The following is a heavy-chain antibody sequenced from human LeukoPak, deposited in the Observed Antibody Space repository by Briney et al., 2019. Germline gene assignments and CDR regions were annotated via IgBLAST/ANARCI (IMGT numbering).Heavy chain of an antibody. CDR1: GFMFNGYS. D-gene: IGHD1-26*01. CDR2: ISGGGDYI. J-gene: IGHJ4*02. Sequence: GGSLRLSCAASGFMFNGYSMTWVRQAPGKGLEWVSYISGGGDYIYYTDSVKGRFTISRDNAKKSLYLQLNSLRVEDTAVYYCARWGLGPSVDSWGQGTLVTVSS. V-gene: IGHV3-21*01. CDR3: ARWGLGPSVDS.